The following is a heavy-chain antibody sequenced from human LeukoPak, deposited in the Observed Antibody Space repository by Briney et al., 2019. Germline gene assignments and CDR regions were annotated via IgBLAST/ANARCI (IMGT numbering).Heavy chain of an antibody. Sequence: SQTLSLTCTVSGGPISSGGYYWSWIRQHPGKGLEWIGYIYYSGSTYYNPSLKSRVTISVDTSKNQFSLKLSSVTAADTAVYYCARDGFYDSSGSIWYFDLWGRGTLVTVSS. CDR1: GGPISSGGYY. V-gene: IGHV4-31*03. D-gene: IGHD3-22*01. CDR3: ARDGFYDSSGSIWYFDL. J-gene: IGHJ2*01. CDR2: IYYSGST.